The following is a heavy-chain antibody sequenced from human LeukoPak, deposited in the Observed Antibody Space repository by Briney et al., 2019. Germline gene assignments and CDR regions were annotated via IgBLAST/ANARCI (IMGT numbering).Heavy chain of an antibody. Sequence: SETVSLTCTVSGGSISSYYWSWIRQPAGQGLEWIGRIYSSGSTNSNPFLKSRVTMSVDTSKNQFSLKLSSVTAADTAVYYCASNYYDFWSGYYDAFDIWGQGTMVTVSS. CDR1: GGSISSYY. CDR2: IYSSGST. J-gene: IGHJ3*02. V-gene: IGHV4-4*07. D-gene: IGHD3-3*01. CDR3: ASNYYDFWSGYYDAFDI.